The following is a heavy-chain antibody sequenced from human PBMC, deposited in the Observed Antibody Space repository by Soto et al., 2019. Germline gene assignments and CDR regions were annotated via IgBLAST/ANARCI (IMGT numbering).Heavy chain of an antibody. J-gene: IGHJ5*02. CDR3: ARLEVRYFDWFPGDWFDP. CDR1: GYSFTSYW. Sequence: GESLKISCKGSGYSFTSYWIGWVRQMPGKGLEWMGIIYPGDSDTRYNPSFQGQVTISADKPISTAYLQWSSLKASDTAMYYCARLEVRYFDWFPGDWFDPWGQGTLVPVSS. V-gene: IGHV5-51*01. CDR2: IYPGDSDT. D-gene: IGHD3-9*01.